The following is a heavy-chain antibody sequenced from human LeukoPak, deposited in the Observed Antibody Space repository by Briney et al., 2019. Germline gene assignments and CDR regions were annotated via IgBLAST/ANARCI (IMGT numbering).Heavy chain of an antibody. Sequence: ESLRLSCAASGFTFSSYEMNWIRQPPGKGLEWIGEINHSGSTNYNPSLKSRVTISVDTSKNQFSLKLSSVTAADTAVYYCARGLVYYGSGSYWPTFDYWGQGTLVTVSS. CDR1: GFTFSSYE. CDR2: INHSGST. CDR3: ARGLVYYGSGSYWPTFDY. J-gene: IGHJ4*02. V-gene: IGHV4-34*01. D-gene: IGHD3-10*01.